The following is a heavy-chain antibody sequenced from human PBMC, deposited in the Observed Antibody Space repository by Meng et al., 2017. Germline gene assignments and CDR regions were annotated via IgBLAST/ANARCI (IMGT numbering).Heavy chain of an antibody. CDR3: ARRYCSSTSCYHAGYFQH. CDR2: IIPILGIA. V-gene: IGHV1-69*02. J-gene: IGHJ1*01. CDR1: GGTFSSYT. Sequence: SSVKVSRKASGGTFSSYTISWVRQAPGQGLEWMGRIIPILGIANYAQKVQGRVTITADKSTSTAYMELSSLRSEDTAVYYCARRYCSSTSCYHAGYFQHWGQGTLVTVSS. D-gene: IGHD2-2*01.